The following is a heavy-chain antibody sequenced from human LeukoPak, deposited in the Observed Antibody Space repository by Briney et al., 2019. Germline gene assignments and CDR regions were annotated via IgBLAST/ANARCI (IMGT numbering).Heavy chain of an antibody. Sequence: ASAKVSCKVSGYTLTELSMHWVRQAPGKGLEWMGGFDPEDGETIYAQKFQGRVTMTEDTSTDTAYMELSSLRSEDTAVYYCATWGGYGDYGEENWFDPWGQGTLVTVSS. D-gene: IGHD4-17*01. J-gene: IGHJ5*02. CDR1: GYTLTELS. CDR2: FDPEDGET. V-gene: IGHV1-24*01. CDR3: ATWGGYGDYGEENWFDP.